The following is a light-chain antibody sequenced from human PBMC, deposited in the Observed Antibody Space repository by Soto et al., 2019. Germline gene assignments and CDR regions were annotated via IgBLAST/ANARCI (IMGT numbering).Light chain of an antibody. CDR1: QDISNY. J-gene: IGKJ3*01. CDR3: QQDDNPYFT. Sequence: DIQMTQSPSSLSASVGDRVTITCQASQDISNYLNWYQQKPGKAPKLLIYDASNLETGVPSRFSGSGSGTDFTFTISSLQPEDIATYYCQQDDNPYFTFGPGTKVDIK. V-gene: IGKV1-33*01. CDR2: DAS.